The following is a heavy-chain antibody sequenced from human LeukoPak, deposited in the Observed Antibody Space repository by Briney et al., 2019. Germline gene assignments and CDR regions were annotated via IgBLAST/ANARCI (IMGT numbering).Heavy chain of an antibody. V-gene: IGHV3-53*01. J-gene: IGHJ3*02. CDR2: IYSGGTT. Sequence: GGSLRLSCAASGFIVSSNYMSWVRRAPGKGLEWVSVIYSGGTTYYADSVKGRFTISRDNSNNTLYLQMNSLRAEDTAVYYCARGPVTRFEIWGQGTMVTASS. D-gene: IGHD4-17*01. CDR3: ARGPVTRFEI. CDR1: GFIVSSNY.